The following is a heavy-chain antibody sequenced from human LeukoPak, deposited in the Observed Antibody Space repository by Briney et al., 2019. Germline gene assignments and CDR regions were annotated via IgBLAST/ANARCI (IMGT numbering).Heavy chain of an antibody. CDR1: GFTFSDYH. V-gene: IGHV3-11*03. D-gene: IGHD5-12*01. CDR2: ISSSSSYT. Sequence: TGGSLRLSCAASGFTFSDYHMSWIRQAPGKGLEWVSYISSSSSYTNYADSVKGRFTISRDNAKNSLYLQMNSLRAEDTAVYWCARGGYAGAMDYWGQGTLVTVSS. J-gene: IGHJ4*02. CDR3: ARGGYAGAMDY.